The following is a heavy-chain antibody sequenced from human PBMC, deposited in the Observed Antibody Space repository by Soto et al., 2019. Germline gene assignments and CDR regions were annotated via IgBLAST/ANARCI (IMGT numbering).Heavy chain of an antibody. CDR3: ARQSLSAENAFDI. CDR2: IYYSGST. D-gene: IGHD3-16*02. V-gene: IGHV4-39*01. J-gene: IGHJ3*02. CDR1: NGSISNPIYY. Sequence: PSETLSLTCTVSNGSISNPIYYWGWMRQPPGKGLEWIGSIYYSGSTYYNPSLKSRVTISVDTSKNQFSLKLSSVTAADTAVYYCARQSLSAENAFDIWGQGTMVTVSS.